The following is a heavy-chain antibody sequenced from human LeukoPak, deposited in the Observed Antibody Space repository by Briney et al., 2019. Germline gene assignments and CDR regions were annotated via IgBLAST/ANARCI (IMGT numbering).Heavy chain of an antibody. J-gene: IGHJ5*02. CDR3: ARSQLNWFDP. D-gene: IGHD1-1*01. V-gene: IGHV4-34*01. CDR2: INHSGST. CDR1: GGSFSGYY. Sequence: SETLSLTCAVYGGSFSGYYWSWIRQPPGKGLEWIGEINHSGSTNYNPSLKSRVTISVDTSKNQFSLKLNSVTAADTAVYYCARSQLNWFDPWGQGTLVTVSS.